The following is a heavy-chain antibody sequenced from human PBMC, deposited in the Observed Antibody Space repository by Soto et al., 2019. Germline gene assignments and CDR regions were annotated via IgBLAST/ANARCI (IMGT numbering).Heavy chain of an antibody. Sequence: PSETLSLTCAVSADSIKNNWWSWVRQPPGKGLEWIGEIYQTGTINYNPSLRSRVTISVDKSKNQLSLKVDSVTAADTAVYYCVRGNDSYDFWNKWSLDPWGQGTLVTVSS. CDR1: ADSIKNNW. D-gene: IGHD3-3*01. V-gene: IGHV4-4*02. J-gene: IGHJ5*02. CDR2: IYQTGTI. CDR3: VRGNDSYDFWNKWSLDP.